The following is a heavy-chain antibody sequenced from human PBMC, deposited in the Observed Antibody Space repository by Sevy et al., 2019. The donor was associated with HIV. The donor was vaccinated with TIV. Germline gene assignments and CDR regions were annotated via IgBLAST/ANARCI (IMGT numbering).Heavy chain of an antibody. CDR2: INPKNGAT. CDR1: GYTFTDFY. Sequence: ASVKVSCKASGYTFTDFYIHWVRQAPGQGLEWMGWINPKNGATAYAQKFQGRVSMTRDTSISTAYIDLTRLRSDDPAIYFCARGLNHYGSGRDYFDPWGQGTLVTVSS. CDR3: ARGLNHYGSGRDYFDP. J-gene: IGHJ5*02. D-gene: IGHD3-10*01. V-gene: IGHV1-2*02.